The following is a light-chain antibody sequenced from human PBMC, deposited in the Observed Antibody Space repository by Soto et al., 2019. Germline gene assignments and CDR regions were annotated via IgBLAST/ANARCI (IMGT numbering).Light chain of an antibody. V-gene: IGLV2-14*01. CDR1: SSDVCGYNY. CDR3: NSYTSKSTGV. CDR2: EVS. J-gene: IGLJ1*01. Sequence: QSALTQPASVSGSPGQSITISCTVTSSDVCGYNYVSWYQQHPGQAPKLIIYEVSNRPSGVSNRFSGSKSGNTASLTISGLQAEDEADYYCNSYTSKSTGVFGTGTKLTVL.